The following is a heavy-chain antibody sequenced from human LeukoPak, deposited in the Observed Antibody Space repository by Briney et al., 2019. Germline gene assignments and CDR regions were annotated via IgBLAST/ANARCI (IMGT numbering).Heavy chain of an antibody. J-gene: IGHJ4*02. Sequence: PGGSLRLSCAASGFTFNNYWMNWVRQAPGKGLEWVANIKHDGSEKYYVDSVEGRFTISRDNAKNSLYLQMNSLRADDTAVYFCARDMKPKWNLLTLHYWGQGTLVTVSS. V-gene: IGHV3-7*01. CDR1: GFTFNNYW. D-gene: IGHD1-7*01. CDR2: IKHDGSEK. CDR3: ARDMKPKWNLLTLHY.